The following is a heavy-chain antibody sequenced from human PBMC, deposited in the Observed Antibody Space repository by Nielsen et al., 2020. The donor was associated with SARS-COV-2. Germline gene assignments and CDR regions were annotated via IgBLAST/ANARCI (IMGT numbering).Heavy chain of an antibody. CDR2: INPYGSGT. D-gene: IGHD3-3*01. CDR1: GFTFSSYA. J-gene: IGHJ6*03. Sequence: GESLKISCAASGFTFSSYAMHWVRQAPGQGLVWVSRINPYGSGTAYADSVKGRFAVSRDNAGNTVVLQIHSLRVEDTAVYYCAGGADFWSGTQKYYMDVWGKGT. V-gene: IGHV3-74*01. CDR3: AGGADFWSGTQKYYMDV.